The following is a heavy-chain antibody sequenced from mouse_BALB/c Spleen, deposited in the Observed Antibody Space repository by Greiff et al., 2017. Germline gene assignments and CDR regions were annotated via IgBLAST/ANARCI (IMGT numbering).Heavy chain of an antibody. CDR3: ARSRYDPYYFDY. J-gene: IGHJ2*01. D-gene: IGHD2-14*01. CDR1: GFNIKDTY. Sequence: VQLQQSGAELVKPGASVKLSCTASGFNIKDTYMHWVKQRPGQGLEWIGWIYPGNVNTKYNEKFKGKATLTADKSSSTAYMQLSSLTSEDSAVYFCARSRYDPYYFDYWGQGTTLTVSS. V-gene: IGHV14-3*02. CDR2: IYPGNVNT.